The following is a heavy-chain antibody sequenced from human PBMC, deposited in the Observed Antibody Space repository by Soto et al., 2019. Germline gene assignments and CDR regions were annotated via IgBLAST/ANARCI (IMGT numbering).Heavy chain of an antibody. CDR1: GFTFGDYA. J-gene: IGHJ4*02. CDR2: IRRKAYGGTT. Sequence: PGGSLRLSCTGSGFTFGDYAVNWFRQAPGKGLEWVGFIRRKAYGGTTEYAASVRGRFTISRDDSKTLAYLQMDSLKTEDTAVYYCATDEAPAYWGQGILVTVSS. CDR3: ATDEAPAY. V-gene: IGHV3-49*03.